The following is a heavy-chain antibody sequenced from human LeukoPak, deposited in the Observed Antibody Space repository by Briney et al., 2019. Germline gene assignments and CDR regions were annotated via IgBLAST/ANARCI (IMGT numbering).Heavy chain of an antibody. V-gene: IGHV3-7*01. J-gene: IGHJ4*02. CDR2: IKQDGSEK. Sequence: GGSLRLSCAASGFTFSSYWMSWVRQAPGKGLEWVANIKQDGSEKYYVDSVKGRFTISRDNAKNPLYLQMNSLRAEDTAVYYCARANYYDSSGYASYFDHWGQGTLVTVSS. CDR3: ARANYYDSSGYASYFDH. D-gene: IGHD3-22*01. CDR1: GFTFSSYW.